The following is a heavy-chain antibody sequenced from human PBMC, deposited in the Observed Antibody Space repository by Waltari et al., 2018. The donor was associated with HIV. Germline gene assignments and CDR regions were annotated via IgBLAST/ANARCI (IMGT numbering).Heavy chain of an antibody. D-gene: IGHD1-26*01. CDR2: ISYDGDK. J-gene: IGHJ6*02. CDR1: GFAFKNFA. Sequence: QVQLVESGGGVVQPGGSLRLSCAASGFAFKNFAMHWVRQAPGKGLGWGAVISYDGDKYYADSVKGRFTICRDNSKKSLFLQMSSLRPEDSAVYYCAKVAGRSGSYSHYYYGMDVWGQGTTVTVS. CDR3: AKVAGRSGSYSHYYYGMDV. V-gene: IGHV3-30*18.